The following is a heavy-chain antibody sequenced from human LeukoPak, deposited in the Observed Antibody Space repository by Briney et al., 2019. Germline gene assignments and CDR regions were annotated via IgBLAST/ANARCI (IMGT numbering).Heavy chain of an antibody. J-gene: IGHJ4*02. CDR2: IRYDGSNK. Sequence: GGSLRLSCAASGFTFSSYGMHWVRQAPGKGLEWVAFIRYDGSNKYYADSVKGRFTISRDNSKNTLYLQMNSLRAENTAVYYCARGFYGCPDYWGQGTLVTVSS. D-gene: IGHD3-10*01. CDR1: GFTFSSYG. CDR3: ARGFYGCPDY. V-gene: IGHV3-30*02.